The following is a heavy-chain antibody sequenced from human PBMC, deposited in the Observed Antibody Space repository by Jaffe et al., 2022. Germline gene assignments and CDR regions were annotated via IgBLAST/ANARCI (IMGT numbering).Heavy chain of an antibody. V-gene: IGHV3-53*02. CDR1: GFTVSSNY. D-gene: IGHD6-13*01. CDR3: ARDPVRSSWHINAFDI. Sequence: EVQLVETGGGLIQPGGSLRLSCAASGFTVSSNYMSWVRQAPGKGLEWVSVIYSGGSTYYADSVKGRFTISRDNSKNTLYLQMNSLRAEDTAVYYCARDPVRSSWHINAFDIWGQGTMVTVSS. CDR2: IYSGGST. J-gene: IGHJ3*02.